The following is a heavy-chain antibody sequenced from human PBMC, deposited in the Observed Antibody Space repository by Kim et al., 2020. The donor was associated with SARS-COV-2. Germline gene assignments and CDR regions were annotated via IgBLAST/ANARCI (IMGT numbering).Heavy chain of an antibody. CDR2: IWYDGSNK. Sequence: GGSLRLSCAASGFTFSSYGMHWVRQAPGKGLEWVAVIWYDGSNKYYADSVKGRFTISRDNSKNTLYLQMNSLRAEDTAVYYCARPTYITGTTHPAGYAFDIWGQGTMVTVSS. J-gene: IGHJ3*02. CDR3: ARPTYITGTTHPAGYAFDI. D-gene: IGHD1-7*01. V-gene: IGHV3-33*01. CDR1: GFTFSSYG.